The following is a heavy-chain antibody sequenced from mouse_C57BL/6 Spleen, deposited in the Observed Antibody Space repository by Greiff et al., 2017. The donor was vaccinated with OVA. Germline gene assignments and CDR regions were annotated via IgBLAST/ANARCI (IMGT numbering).Heavy chain of an antibody. D-gene: IGHD2-2*01. CDR1: GYTFTSYW. J-gene: IGHJ2*01. CDR3: ARGYYGYDVDY. Sequence: QVQLQQPGAELVMPGASVKLSCKASGYTFTSYWMHWVKQRPGQGLEWIGEIDPSDSYTNYNQKFKGKSTLTVDKSSSTAYMQLSSLTSEDSAVYDCARGYYGYDVDYWGQGTTLTVSS. CDR2: IDPSDSYT. V-gene: IGHV1-69*01.